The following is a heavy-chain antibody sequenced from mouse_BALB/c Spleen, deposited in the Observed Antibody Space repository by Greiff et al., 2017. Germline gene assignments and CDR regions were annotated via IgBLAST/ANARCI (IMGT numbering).Heavy chain of an antibody. D-gene: IGHD1-1*01. Sequence: EVNVVESGGGLVKPGGSLKLSCAASGFTFSSYAMSWVRQTPEKRLEWVATISSGGSYTYYPDSVKGRFTISRDNAKNTLYLQMSSLRSEDTAMYYCARDLYGSSYFDYWGQGTTLTVSS. CDR2: ISSGGSYT. V-gene: IGHV5-9-3*01. CDR1: GFTFSSYA. J-gene: IGHJ2*01. CDR3: ARDLYGSSYFDY.